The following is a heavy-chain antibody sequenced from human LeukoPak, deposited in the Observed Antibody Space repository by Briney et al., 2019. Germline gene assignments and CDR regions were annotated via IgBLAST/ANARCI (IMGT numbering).Heavy chain of an antibody. J-gene: IGHJ4*02. D-gene: IGHD6-13*01. V-gene: IGHV1-18*01. CDR1: DYTFTSYG. CDR2: ISAYNGNT. CDR3: ARKQVYSSPLIS. Sequence: ASVKVSCKASDYTFTSYGISWVRQAPGQRLEWMGWISAYNGNTNYAQKLQGRVTMTTDTSTSTAYMELRSLRSDDTAVYYCARKQVYSSPLISWGQGTLVTVSS.